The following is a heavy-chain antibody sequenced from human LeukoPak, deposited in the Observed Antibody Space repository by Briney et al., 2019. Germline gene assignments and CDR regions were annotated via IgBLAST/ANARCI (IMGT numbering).Heavy chain of an antibody. CDR3: ARDGSSWYSCFDY. Sequence: GGSLRLSCAASGFTFSDYYMSWIRQSPGKGLEWISYISSTSPYTTYADSVEGRFTVSRDNANNSLHLQMNSLTAEDTAVYYCARDGSSWYSCFDYWGQGTLVTVSS. D-gene: IGHD6-13*01. J-gene: IGHJ4*02. CDR2: ISSTSPYT. CDR1: GFTFSDYY. V-gene: IGHV3-11*06.